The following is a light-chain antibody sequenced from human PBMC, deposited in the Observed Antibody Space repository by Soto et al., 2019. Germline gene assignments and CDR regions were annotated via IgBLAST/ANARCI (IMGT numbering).Light chain of an antibody. CDR3: QQRSIWPLT. Sequence: EVLLTQSPATLSVSPGESVTLSCRASQSINIFLAWYQQKPGQAPRLLIYDASYRAAGIPARFSGRGSGTDFTLTINSLEPEDFAVYHCQQRSIWPLTFGGGTRVE. CDR2: DAS. CDR1: QSINIF. J-gene: IGKJ4*01. V-gene: IGKV3-11*01.